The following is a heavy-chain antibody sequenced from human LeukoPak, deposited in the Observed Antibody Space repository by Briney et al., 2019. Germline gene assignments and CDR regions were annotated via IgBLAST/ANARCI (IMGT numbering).Heavy chain of an antibody. CDR3: ARFMVRGVIRYGMDV. CDR2: IYSGGST. D-gene: IGHD3-10*01. Sequence: PGGSLRLSCAASGFTVSSNYMSWVRQAPGKGLEWVSVIYSGGSTYYADSVKGRFTISRDNSKNTLYLQMNSLRAEDTAVYYCARFMVRGVIRYGMDVWGQGTTVTVSS. V-gene: IGHV3-66*01. J-gene: IGHJ6*02. CDR1: GFTVSSNY.